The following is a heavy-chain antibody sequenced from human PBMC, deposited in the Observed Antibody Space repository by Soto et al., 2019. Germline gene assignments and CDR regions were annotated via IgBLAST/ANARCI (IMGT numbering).Heavy chain of an antibody. CDR2: ISYDGSNK. Sequence: FLRLSCAASGFPFHCYGMPWVRPAPGKGLGWGGVISYDGSNKYYADSVKGRFTISRDNSKNTLYLQMNSLRAEDTAVYYCAKGVLAYYDILTGWMYGMDVWGQGTTVTXSS. J-gene: IGHJ6*02. CDR3: AKGVLAYYDILTGWMYGMDV. V-gene: IGHV3-30*18. D-gene: IGHD3-9*01. CDR1: GFPFHCYG.